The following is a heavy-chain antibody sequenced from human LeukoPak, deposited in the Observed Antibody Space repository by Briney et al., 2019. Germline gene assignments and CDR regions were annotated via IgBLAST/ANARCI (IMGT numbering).Heavy chain of an antibody. J-gene: IGHJ6*02. CDR2: ISSNGGST. Sequence: GSLRLSCAASGFTFSSYAMHWVRQAPGKGLEYVSAISSNGGSTYYANSVKGRFTISRDNSKNTLYLQMGSLRAEDMAVYYCARAFGKLRNVRGKIYCYGMDVWGQGTTVTVSS. CDR3: ARAFGKLRNVRGKIYCYGMDV. D-gene: IGHD1-1*01. V-gene: IGHV3-64*01. CDR1: GFTFSSYA.